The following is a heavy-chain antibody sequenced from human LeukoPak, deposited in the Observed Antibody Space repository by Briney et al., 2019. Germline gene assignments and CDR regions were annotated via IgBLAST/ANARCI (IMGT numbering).Heavy chain of an antibody. V-gene: IGHV3-21*01. Sequence: GGPLRLSCAASGFTFSSYSMNWVRQAPGEGLEWVSSISSSSSYIYYADSVKGRFTISRDNAKNSLYLQVNSLRAEDTAVYYCARDSRGRGNWFDPWGQGTLVTVSS. D-gene: IGHD1-26*01. J-gene: IGHJ5*02. CDR1: GFTFSSYS. CDR2: ISSSSSYI. CDR3: ARDSRGRGNWFDP.